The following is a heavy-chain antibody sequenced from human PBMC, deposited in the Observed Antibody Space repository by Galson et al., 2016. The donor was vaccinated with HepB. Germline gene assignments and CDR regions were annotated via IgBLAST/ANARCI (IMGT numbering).Heavy chain of an antibody. Sequence: SLRLSCAASGFTVSSNYMNWVHQAPGKGLEWVSVIYSGGKTYYADSVKGRFTISRDNSKNTLFLQMNSLRAEETAVYYCATDLVGATAFDYWGQGTLVTVSS. D-gene: IGHD1-26*01. CDR2: IYSGGKT. CDR3: ATDLVGATAFDY. J-gene: IGHJ4*02. V-gene: IGHV3-53*01. CDR1: GFTVSSNY.